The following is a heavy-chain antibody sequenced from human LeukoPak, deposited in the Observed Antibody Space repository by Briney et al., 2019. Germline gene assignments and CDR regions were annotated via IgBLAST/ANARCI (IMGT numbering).Heavy chain of an antibody. V-gene: IGHV4-59*11. CDR1: GGSISSHY. Sequence: SETLSLTCTVSGGSISSHYWSWIRQPPGKGLEWIGYIYYSGSTNYNPSLKSRVTISVDTSKNQFSLKLSSVTAADTAVYYCAGSRIQLWYYYYYYMDVWGKGTTVTVSS. CDR3: AGSRIQLWYYYYYYMDV. CDR2: IYYSGST. J-gene: IGHJ6*03. D-gene: IGHD5-18*01.